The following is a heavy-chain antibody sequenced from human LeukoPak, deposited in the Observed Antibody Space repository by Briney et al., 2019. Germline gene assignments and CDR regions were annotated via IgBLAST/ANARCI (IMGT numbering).Heavy chain of an antibody. CDR2: ISSSSSYI. CDR1: GFTFSNYA. Sequence: GGSLRLSCAASGFTFSNYAMSWVRQAPGKGLEWVSSISSSSSYIYYADSVKGRFTISRDNAKNSLYLQMNSLRAEDTAVYYCARRGYDFWSGYEGNWFDPWGQGTLVTVSS. D-gene: IGHD3-3*01. V-gene: IGHV3-21*01. CDR3: ARRGYDFWSGYEGNWFDP. J-gene: IGHJ5*02.